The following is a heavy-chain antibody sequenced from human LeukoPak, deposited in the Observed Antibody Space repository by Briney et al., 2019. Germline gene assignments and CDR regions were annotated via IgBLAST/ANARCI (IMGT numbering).Heavy chain of an antibody. J-gene: IGHJ5*02. CDR1: GYTFIDYY. CDR3: ARDRYCTGGYCYGGAVDP. D-gene: IGHD2-8*02. CDR2: INPNSGGI. Sequence: ASVKVSCKASGYTFIDYYIHWVRQAPGQGPEWMGWINPNSGGIKYAQKFQDRVTMTRDTSISTVYMEVGRLTSDDTAVYYCARDRYCTGGYCYGGAVDPWGQGTLVTVSS. V-gene: IGHV1-2*02.